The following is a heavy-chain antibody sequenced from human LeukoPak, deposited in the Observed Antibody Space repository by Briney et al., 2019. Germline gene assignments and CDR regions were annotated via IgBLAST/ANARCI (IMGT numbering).Heavy chain of an antibody. Sequence: GGSLRLSCAASGFTFSDYYMSWIRQAPGEGLEWISYIGSSGYDINNADSVKGRFTISRDNAKNSLYLQMNSLRAEDTALYYCAREGVNNNWFDPWGQGTLVTVPS. CDR1: GFTFSDYY. J-gene: IGHJ5*02. CDR3: AREGVNNNWFDP. V-gene: IGHV3-11*05. CDR2: IGSSGYDI. D-gene: IGHD3-16*01.